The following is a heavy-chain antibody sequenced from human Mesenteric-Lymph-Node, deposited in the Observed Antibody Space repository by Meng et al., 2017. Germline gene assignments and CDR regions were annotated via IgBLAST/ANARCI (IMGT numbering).Heavy chain of an antibody. J-gene: IGHJ4*02. CDR2: IWYDGSNK. Sequence: GESLKISCVASGFTFSDYAMTWVRQSPGKGLEWVAVIWYDGSNKYYADSVKGRFTISRDNSKNTLYLQMNSLRAEDTAVYYCARGNYYDSSGYCDYWGQGTLVTVSS. CDR3: ARGNYYDSSGYCDY. V-gene: IGHV3-33*08. CDR1: GFTFSDYA. D-gene: IGHD3-22*01.